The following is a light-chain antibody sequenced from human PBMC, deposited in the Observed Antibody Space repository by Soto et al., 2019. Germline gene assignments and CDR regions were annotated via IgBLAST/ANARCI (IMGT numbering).Light chain of an antibody. Sequence: QLVLTQSPSASASLGASVKLTCTLSSGHSNYAIAWHQLQPEKGPRYLMKLNSDGSHIKGDGIPDRFSGSSSGAERYLTISSLQSEDEADYYCQTGGTGIQVFGGGTKVTVL. CDR3: QTGGTGIQV. CDR2: LNSDGSH. V-gene: IGLV4-69*01. J-gene: IGLJ2*01. CDR1: SGHSNYA.